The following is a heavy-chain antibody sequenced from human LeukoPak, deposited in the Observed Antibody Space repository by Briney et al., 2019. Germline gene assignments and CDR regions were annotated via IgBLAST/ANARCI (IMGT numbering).Heavy chain of an antibody. Sequence: GASVKVSCKASGYTFTGYYMHWVRQAPGQGLEWMGWINPNSGGTNYAQKFQGRVTMTRDTSISTAYMELSRLRSDDTAVYYCARGEGYYPLYYYMDVWGKGTTVTVSS. D-gene: IGHD3-22*01. CDR2: INPNSGGT. V-gene: IGHV1-2*02. CDR3: ARGEGYYPLYYYMDV. CDR1: GYTFTGYY. J-gene: IGHJ6*03.